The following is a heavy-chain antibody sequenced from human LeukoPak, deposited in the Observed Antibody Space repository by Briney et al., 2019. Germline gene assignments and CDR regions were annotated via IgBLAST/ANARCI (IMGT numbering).Heavy chain of an antibody. CDR3: ARDGGFFWSGSYYYYYYYMAV. CDR2: IHTSGST. CDR1: GASISSGSYY. V-gene: IGHV4-61*02. D-gene: IGHD3-3*01. Sequence: SETLSLTCTVSGASISSGSYYWSWIRQPAGKGLEWIGRIHTSGSTNYSPSLKSRVTISVDTSENQFSLKLSSVTAADTAVYYCARDGGFFWSGSYYYYYYYMAVWGKGTTVTVSS. J-gene: IGHJ6*03.